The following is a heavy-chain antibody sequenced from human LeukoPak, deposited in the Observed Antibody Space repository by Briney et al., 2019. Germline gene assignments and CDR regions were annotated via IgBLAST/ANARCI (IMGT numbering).Heavy chain of an antibody. CDR1: GLTFLVHA. CDR3: ARDHYYDSSGYHYFDT. D-gene: IGHD3-22*01. CDR2: TSWNGGRI. V-gene: IGHV3-9*01. Sequence: ARSLRLSWAASGLTFLVHAMHWVRHAERKGLEWVSGTSWNGGRIRYEDSAKGRLTISRDNAKISLYLQMNSLRPEDTGLYYCARDHYYDSSGYHYFDTWGQGTLVTVSS. J-gene: IGHJ4*02.